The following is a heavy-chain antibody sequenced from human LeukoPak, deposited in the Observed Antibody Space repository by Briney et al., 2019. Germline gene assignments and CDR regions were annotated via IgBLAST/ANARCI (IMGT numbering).Heavy chain of an antibody. CDR3: ARPVGNSPRRYYYYYMDV. Sequence: SETLSLTCTVSGYSTSSGYYWGWIRQPPGKGLEGIGSIYHSGSTYYNPSLKSRVTISVDTSKNQFSLKLSSVTAADTAVYCCARPVGNSPRRYYYYYMDVWGKGTTVTVSS. D-gene: IGHD4-23*01. J-gene: IGHJ6*03. V-gene: IGHV4-38-2*02. CDR2: IYHSGST. CDR1: GYSTSSGYY.